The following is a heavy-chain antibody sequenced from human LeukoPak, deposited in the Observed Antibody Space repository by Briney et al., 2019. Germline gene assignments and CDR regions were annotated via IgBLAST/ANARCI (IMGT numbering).Heavy chain of an antibody. J-gene: IGHJ4*02. CDR2: IKQDGSEK. CDR1: GFTFSSYW. V-gene: IGHV3-7*01. Sequence: GGSLRLSCAASGFTFSSYWMSWVRQAPGKGLEWVANIKQDGSEKYYVDSVKGRFTISRDNAKNSLYLQMNSLRAEDTAVYYCARLYCDFWSGYAAFDYWGQGTLVTVSS. CDR3: ARLYCDFWSGYAAFDY. D-gene: IGHD3-3*01.